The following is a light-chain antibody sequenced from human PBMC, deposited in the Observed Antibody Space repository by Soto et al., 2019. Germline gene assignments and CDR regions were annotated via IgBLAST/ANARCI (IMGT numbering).Light chain of an antibody. CDR2: KNT. Sequence: QSVMTQPPSASGAPGQRVTISCSGSRSNIGNNAVNWYQQLPGTAPKLLIYKNTQRPSGVPDRFSASKSGTSASLAISGLQSEDEADYFCAAWDDGLSGPLFGGGTQLTVL. J-gene: IGLJ3*02. CDR3: AAWDDGLSGPL. CDR1: RSNIGNNA. V-gene: IGLV1-44*01.